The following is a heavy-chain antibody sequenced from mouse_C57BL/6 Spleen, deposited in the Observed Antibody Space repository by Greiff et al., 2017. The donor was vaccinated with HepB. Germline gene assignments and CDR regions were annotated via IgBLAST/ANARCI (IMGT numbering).Heavy chain of an antibody. V-gene: IGHV1-81*01. Sequence: LQESGAELPRPGASVKLSCKASGYTFPSFGISWVKHSTGQGLEWIGEIYPRSGNTYYNEKFKGQATLTADKSSSTAYMELGSLTSEDSAVYFWARSRYYGRRPGYFDYWGQGTTLTDSS. CDR2: IYPRSGNT. D-gene: IGHD1-1*01. CDR3: ARSRYYGRRPGYFDY. CDR1: GYTFPSFG. J-gene: IGHJ2*01.